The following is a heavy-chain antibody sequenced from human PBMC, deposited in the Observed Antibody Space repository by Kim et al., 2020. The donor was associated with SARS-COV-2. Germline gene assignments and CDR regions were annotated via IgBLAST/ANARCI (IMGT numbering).Heavy chain of an antibody. CDR3: ARGAQYYDILTGYYHYWYSDM. V-gene: IGHV3-74*01. D-gene: IGHD3-9*01. CDR2: INSDGSST. Sequence: GGSLRLSCAASGFTFSSYWMHWVRQAPGKGLVWVSRINSDGSSTSYADSVKGRFTISRDNAKNTLYLQMNSLRAEDTAVYYCARGAQYYDILTGYYHYWYSDMCGGGTLVTVSS. J-gene: IGHJ2*01. CDR1: GFTFSSYW.